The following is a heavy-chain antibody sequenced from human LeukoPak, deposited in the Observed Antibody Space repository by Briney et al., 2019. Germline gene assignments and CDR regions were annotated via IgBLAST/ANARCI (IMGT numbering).Heavy chain of an antibody. Sequence: PGGSLRLSCAASGFTFSSYAMHWVRQAPGKGLEWVAVISYDGSNKYYADSVKGRFTISRDNSKNTLYLQTNSLRAEDTAVYYCARTHDILTGYYKGIDYWGQGTLVTVSS. CDR3: ARTHDILTGYYKGIDY. V-gene: IGHV3-30-3*01. CDR2: ISYDGSNK. CDR1: GFTFSSYA. J-gene: IGHJ4*02. D-gene: IGHD3-9*01.